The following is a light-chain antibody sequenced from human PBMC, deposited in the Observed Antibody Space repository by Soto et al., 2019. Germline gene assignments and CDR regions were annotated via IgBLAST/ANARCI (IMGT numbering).Light chain of an antibody. Sequence: IQLTQSPSSLSASVGDRFTITCLASQGISSYLAWYQQKPGKAPKLLIYAASTLQSGVPSRFRGSGSGTDFTLTISSLQPEDFATYYCQQLNSYPHTFGGGTKVDIK. J-gene: IGKJ4*01. CDR1: QGISSY. CDR2: AAS. CDR3: QQLNSYPHT. V-gene: IGKV1-9*01.